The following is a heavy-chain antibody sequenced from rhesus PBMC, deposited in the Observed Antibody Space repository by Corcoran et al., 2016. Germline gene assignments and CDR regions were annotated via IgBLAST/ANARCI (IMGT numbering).Heavy chain of an antibody. V-gene: IGHV4S11*01. Sequence: QVQLQESGPGLVKPLETLSLTCAVSGGSISSNYWSWIPQPPGKGLEWIGYIYGSGSSTNYNPSLKSRVTLSVDTSKNQFSLKLSSVTAADTAVYYCATHLSYSYFDYWGQGVLVTVSS. CDR2: IYGSGSST. CDR3: ATHLSYSYFDY. J-gene: IGHJ4*01. CDR1: GGSISSNY. D-gene: IGHD5-12*01.